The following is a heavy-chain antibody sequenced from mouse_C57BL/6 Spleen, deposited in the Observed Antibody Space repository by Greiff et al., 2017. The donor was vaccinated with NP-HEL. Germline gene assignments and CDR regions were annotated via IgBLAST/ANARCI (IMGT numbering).Heavy chain of an antibody. CDR3: ARRYYGNLYYFDY. CDR1: GYTFTDYY. V-gene: IGHV1-26*01. J-gene: IGHJ2*01. CDR2: INPNNGGT. D-gene: IGHD2-1*01. Sequence: VQLQQSGPELVKPGASVKISCKASGYTFTDYYMNWVKQSHGKSLEWIGDINPNNGGTSYNQKFKGKATLTVDKSSSTAYMELRSLTSEDSAVYYCARRYYGNLYYFDYWGQGTTLTVSS.